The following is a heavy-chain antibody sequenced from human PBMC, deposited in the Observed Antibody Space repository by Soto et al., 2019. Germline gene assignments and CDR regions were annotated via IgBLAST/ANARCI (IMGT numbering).Heavy chain of an antibody. D-gene: IGHD5-18*01. CDR3: AGGGYSLIIPPNYYGMDV. J-gene: IGHJ6*02. CDR1: GGTFSSYA. Sequence: QVQLVQSGAAVKKPGSSVKVSCKASGGTFSSYAISWVRQAPGQGLEWMGGIIPIFGTANYAQKFQGRVTITADESTSTAYMELSSLRSEDTAVYYCAGGGYSLIIPPNYYGMDVWGQGTTVTVSS. CDR2: IIPIFGTA. V-gene: IGHV1-69*12.